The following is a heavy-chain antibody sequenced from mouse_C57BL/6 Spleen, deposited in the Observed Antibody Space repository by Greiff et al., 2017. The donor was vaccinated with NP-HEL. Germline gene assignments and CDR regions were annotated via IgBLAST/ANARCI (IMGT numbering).Heavy chain of an antibody. CDR2: IYPGSGST. CDR1: GYTFTSYW. Sequence: VQLQQPGAELVKPGASVKMSCKASGYTFTSYWITWVKQRPGQGLEWIGDIYPGSGSTNYNEKFKSKATLTVDTSSSTAYMQLSSLTSEDAAVYYCARQFRLRRGFDYWGQGTTLTVSS. J-gene: IGHJ2*01. V-gene: IGHV1-55*01. D-gene: IGHD2-4*01. CDR3: ARQFRLRRGFDY.